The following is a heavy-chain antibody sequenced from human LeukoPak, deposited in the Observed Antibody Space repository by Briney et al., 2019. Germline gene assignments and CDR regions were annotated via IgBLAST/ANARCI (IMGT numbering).Heavy chain of an antibody. J-gene: IGHJ4*02. Sequence: PSETLSLTCTVSGGSISSGDYYWSWIRQPPGKGLEWIGSIYYSGSTYYNPSLKSRVTISVDTSKNQFSLKLSPVTAADTAVYYCARQFLSSGWYGYWGQGTLVTVSS. CDR2: IYYSGST. V-gene: IGHV4-39*07. D-gene: IGHD6-19*01. CDR1: GGSISSGDYY. CDR3: ARQFLSSGWYGY.